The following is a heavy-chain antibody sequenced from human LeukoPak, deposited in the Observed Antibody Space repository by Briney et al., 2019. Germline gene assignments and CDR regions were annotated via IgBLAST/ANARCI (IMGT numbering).Heavy chain of an antibody. CDR2: IYADFDNT. CDR3: ARALNRHIGAFEY. D-gene: IGHD4/OR15-4a*01. CDR1: GFTVSGDY. Sequence: GGSLRLSCAVSGFTVSGDYMSWVRQAPGKGLEWVSVIYADFDNTDYADSVRGRFTISRDNSKNTLYLHMNSLRVEDTATYFCARALNRHIGAFEYWGQGALVTVSS. V-gene: IGHV3-53*01. J-gene: IGHJ4*02.